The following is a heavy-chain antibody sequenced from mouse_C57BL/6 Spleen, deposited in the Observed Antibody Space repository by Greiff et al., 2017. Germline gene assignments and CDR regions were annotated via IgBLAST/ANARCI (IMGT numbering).Heavy chain of an antibody. CDR1: GYTFTDYY. Sequence: VQLQQSGAELVRPGASVKLSCKASGYTFTDYYINWVKQRPGQGLEWIARIYPGSGNTYYNEKFKGKATLTAEKSSSTAYMQLSSLTSEDSAVYFCARLEGHYAMDYWGQGTSVTVSS. J-gene: IGHJ4*01. V-gene: IGHV1-76*01. CDR3: ARLEGHYAMDY. CDR2: IYPGSGNT.